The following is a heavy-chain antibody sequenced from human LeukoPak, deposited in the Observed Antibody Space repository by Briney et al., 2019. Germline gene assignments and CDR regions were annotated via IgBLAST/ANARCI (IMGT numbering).Heavy chain of an antibody. J-gene: IGHJ4*02. CDR1: VGSISSSSYY. V-gene: IGHV4-39*01. CDR2: IYYSGST. D-gene: IGHD3-22*01. Sequence: SETLSLTCTVSVGSISSSSYYWGWIRQPPGKGLEWIGCIYYSGSTYYNPSLKSRVTISVDTSKNQSSLKLSSVTAADTAVYYCARFAERYYYDSSGYYYFDYWGQGTLVTVSS. CDR3: ARFAERYYYDSSGYYYFDY.